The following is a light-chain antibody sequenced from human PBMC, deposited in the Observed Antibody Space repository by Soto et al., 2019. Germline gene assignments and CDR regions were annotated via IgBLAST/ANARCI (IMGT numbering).Light chain of an antibody. CDR3: QQYYRNPIN. V-gene: IGKV4-1*01. J-gene: IGKJ5*01. CDR2: WAS. CDR1: QSVLYSSNNKNY. Sequence: DIVMTQSPDSLAVSLGERATINCKSSQSVLYSSNNKNYLAWYQQKSGQPPKLIIYWASTRESGVPDRFSGSGSATDFTLTISSMQDEDVAVYDCQQYYRNPINVVQGTRLEIK.